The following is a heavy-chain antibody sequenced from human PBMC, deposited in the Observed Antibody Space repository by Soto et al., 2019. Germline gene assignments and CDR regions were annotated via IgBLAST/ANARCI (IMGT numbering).Heavy chain of an antibody. CDR1: GYTFTSYA. J-gene: IGHJ6*02. CDR2: INAGNGNT. D-gene: IGHD3-16*01. CDR3: ATDYVEYYGMDV. Sequence: ASVKVSCKASGYTFTSYAMHWVRQAPGQRLEWMGWINAGNGNTKYSQKFQGRVTITRDTSASTAYMELSSLRSEDTAVYYCATDYVEYYGMDVWGQGTTVTVSS. V-gene: IGHV1-3*01.